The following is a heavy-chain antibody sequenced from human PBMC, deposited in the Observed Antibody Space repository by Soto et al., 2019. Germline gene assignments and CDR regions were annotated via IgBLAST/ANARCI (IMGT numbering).Heavy chain of an antibody. Sequence: EVQLLESGGDLVQPGGSLRLSCAGSGFTFRSYHMTWVRRPPGKGLEWVSSIDYGGDRTYYADSVRGRFTISRDNSKNTLYRQRNCLRDEETAVYYCARDATVEVAADDYWGQGTLVTVSS. V-gene: IGHV3-23*01. D-gene: IGHD6-19*01. J-gene: IGHJ4*02. CDR3: ARDATVEVAADDY. CDR1: GFTFRSYH. CDR2: IDYGGDRT.